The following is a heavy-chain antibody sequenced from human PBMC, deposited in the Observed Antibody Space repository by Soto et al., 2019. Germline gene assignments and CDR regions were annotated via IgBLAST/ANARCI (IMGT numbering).Heavy chain of an antibody. CDR2: ISAYNGNT. D-gene: IGHD3-10*01. CDR3: ARGWAYGSVWGAFDI. V-gene: IGHV1-18*01. CDR1: GYTFTSYG. Sequence: ASVKVSCKASGYTFTSYGISWVRQAPGQGLEWMGLISAYNGNTNYAQKLQGRVTMTTDTSTSTAYMELRSLRSDDTAVYYCARGWAYGSVWGAFDIWGQGTMVTVSS. J-gene: IGHJ3*02.